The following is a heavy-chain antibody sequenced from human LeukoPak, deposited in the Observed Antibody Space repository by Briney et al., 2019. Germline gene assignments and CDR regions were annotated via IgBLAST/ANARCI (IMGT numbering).Heavy chain of an antibody. CDR1: GFTFSSYD. V-gene: IGHV3-30*18. J-gene: IGHJ4*02. Sequence: GGSLRLSCAASGFTFSSYDMHWVRQAPGKGLEWVAVISYGGNDKHYADSVKGRFTISRDNSKNTLYLQMNSLRVEDTAVYYCAKDQYDYVRGEFDYWGQGTLVIVSS. D-gene: IGHD3-16*01. CDR2: ISYGGNDK. CDR3: AKDQYDYVRGEFDY.